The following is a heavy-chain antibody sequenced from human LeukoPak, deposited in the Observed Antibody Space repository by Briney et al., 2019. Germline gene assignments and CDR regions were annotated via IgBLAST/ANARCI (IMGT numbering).Heavy chain of an antibody. V-gene: IGHV3-48*01. CDR3: AREGSYDFWSGYDAHAFDI. CDR1: GFTFSSYS. CDR2: ISSSSTI. J-gene: IGHJ3*02. Sequence: GGSLRLSCAASGFTFSSYSMNWVRQAPGKGLEWVSYISSSSTIYYADSVKGRFTISRDNAKNSLYLQMNSLRAEDTAVYYCAREGSYDFWSGYDAHAFDIWGQGTMVTVSS. D-gene: IGHD3-3*01.